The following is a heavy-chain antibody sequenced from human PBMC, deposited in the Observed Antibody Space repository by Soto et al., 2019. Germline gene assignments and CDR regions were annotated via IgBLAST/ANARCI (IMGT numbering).Heavy chain of an antibody. CDR2: IKQDGSDK. D-gene: IGHD3-10*01. V-gene: IGHV3-7*01. Sequence: GGSLRLSCAASGFTFSNYWMSWVRQAPGKGLEWVANIKQDGSDKYYSDSVKGRFTISRDNAKNSLYLQMNSLRAEDTAVYYCASEGSGSGPGFFPWGQGTMVTVSS. CDR3: ASEGSGSGPGFFP. J-gene: IGHJ5*02. CDR1: GFTFSNYW.